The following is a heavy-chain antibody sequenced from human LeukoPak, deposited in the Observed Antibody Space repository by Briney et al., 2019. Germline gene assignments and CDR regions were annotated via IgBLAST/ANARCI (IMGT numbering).Heavy chain of an antibody. CDR2: ISYDGSNK. J-gene: IGHJ4*02. Sequence: PGRSLRLSCAASGFTFSTYAMHWVRQAQGKGLEWVAVISYDGSNKYYADAAKGRFTISRDNSKNTLFLQMNSLRDEDTAVYYCARDKAAAAARAFDYWGQGALVTVSS. V-gene: IGHV3-30*04. D-gene: IGHD6-13*01. CDR3: ARDKAAAAARAFDY. CDR1: GFTFSTYA.